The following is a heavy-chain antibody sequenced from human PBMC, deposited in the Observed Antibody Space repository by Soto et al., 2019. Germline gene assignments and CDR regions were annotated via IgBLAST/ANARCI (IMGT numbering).Heavy chain of an antibody. CDR1: GFTLSLSA. Sequence: EVQLMESGGGLGQPGGSLRLSCASSGFTLSLSAVNWVRHAPGTGLEWVSYISDSGDRTYYADSVKGRFTISRDRTKNTVSLHMDSLRAEDTAVYYCAKDRGIIVKAGDAFDVWGQGTKVTVSS. J-gene: IGHJ3*01. CDR3: AKDRGIIVKAGDAFDV. V-gene: IGHV3-23*01. CDR2: ISDSGDRT. D-gene: IGHD3-16*02.